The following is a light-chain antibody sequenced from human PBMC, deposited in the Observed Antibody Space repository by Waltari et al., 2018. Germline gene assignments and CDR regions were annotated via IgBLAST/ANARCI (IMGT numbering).Light chain of an antibody. CDR2: GAS. CDR1: QDIHKY. CDR3: HQIYSTLGDT. J-gene: IGKJ2*01. Sequence: DIQMTQSPSSLSASVGDRVTITCQASQDIHKYLNWYHQKPGKAPKLLISGASKLEMGVPSRFSGSGSGTDFTFTISNLQPEDFATYYCHQIYSTLGDTFGQGTKLEIK. V-gene: IGKV1-39*01.